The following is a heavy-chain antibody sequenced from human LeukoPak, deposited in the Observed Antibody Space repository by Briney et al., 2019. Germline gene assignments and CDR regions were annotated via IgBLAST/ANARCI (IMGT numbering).Heavy chain of an antibody. CDR1: GGSISSGGYY. CDR3: ARASQYDSSGYYYFDY. Sequence: SQTLSLTCTVSGGSISSGGYYWSWIRQPPGKGLEWIGEINHSGSTNYNPSLKSRVTISVDTSKNQFSLKLSSVTAADTAVYYCARASQYDSSGYYYFDYWGQGTLVTVSS. D-gene: IGHD3-22*01. J-gene: IGHJ4*02. V-gene: IGHV4-30-2*01. CDR2: INHSGST.